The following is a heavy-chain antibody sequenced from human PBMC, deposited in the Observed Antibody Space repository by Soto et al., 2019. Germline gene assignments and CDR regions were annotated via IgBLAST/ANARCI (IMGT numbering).Heavy chain of an antibody. CDR1: GFTFSSYA. CDR3: AKPSVPRPRKTVTVDF. V-gene: IGHV3-23*01. D-gene: IGHD4-17*01. J-gene: IGHJ4*02. CDR2: ISGSGGST. Sequence: EVQLLESGGGLVQPGGSLRLSCAASGFTFSSYAMSWVRQAPGKGLAWVSAISGSGGSTYYADSVKGRFTISRDNSKNTLYLQMTGLRAEDTAVYYCAKPSVPRPRKTVTVDFGGQGTLVTVSS.